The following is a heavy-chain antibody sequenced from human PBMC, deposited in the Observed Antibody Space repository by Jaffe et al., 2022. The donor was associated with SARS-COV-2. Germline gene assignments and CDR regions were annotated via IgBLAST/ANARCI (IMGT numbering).Heavy chain of an antibody. J-gene: IGHJ3*02. D-gene: IGHD6-13*01. CDR1: GFTFSSYW. Sequence: EVQLVESGGGLVQPGGSLRLSCAASGFTFSSYWMSWVRQAPGKGLEWVANIKQDGSEKYYVDSVKGRFTISRDNAKNSLYLQMNSLRAEDTAVYYCARVGGRYSSSILAFDIWGQGTMVTVSS. V-gene: IGHV3-7*01. CDR2: IKQDGSEK. CDR3: ARVGGRYSSSILAFDI.